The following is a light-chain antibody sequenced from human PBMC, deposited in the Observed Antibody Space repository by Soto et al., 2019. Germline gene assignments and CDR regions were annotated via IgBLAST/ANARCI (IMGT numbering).Light chain of an antibody. Sequence: EIVLTQSPATLSLSPGERATLSCRASQSVSTYLAWYQQKPGQAPRLLIYDASQRATGIPARFSGSGSGTDFTLTITSLEPEDFGVYYCQQRSNWPPTWTFGQGTKVDIK. CDR2: DAS. CDR1: QSVSTY. J-gene: IGKJ1*01. V-gene: IGKV3-11*01. CDR3: QQRSNWPPTWT.